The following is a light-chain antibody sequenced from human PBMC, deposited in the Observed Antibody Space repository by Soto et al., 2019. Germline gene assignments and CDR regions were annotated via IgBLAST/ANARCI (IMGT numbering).Light chain of an antibody. V-gene: IGLV1-40*01. CDR1: SSNIGAGYD. J-gene: IGLJ2*01. CDR2: GNS. CDR3: QSYDSSLSGPVV. Sequence: QPVLTQPPSVSGAPGQRVTISCTGSSSNIGAGYDVHWYQQLPGTAPKLLIYGNSNRPSGVPDRFSGSKSGTSASLAITGLKAEDEADYYCQSYDSSLSGPVVFGGGTQLTVL.